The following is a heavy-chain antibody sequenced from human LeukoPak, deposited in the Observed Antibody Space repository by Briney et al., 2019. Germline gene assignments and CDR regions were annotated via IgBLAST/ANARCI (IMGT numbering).Heavy chain of an antibody. CDR3: ARGWSILTGYSVDYYFDY. D-gene: IGHD3-9*01. Sequence: SQTLSLTCAISGDSVSSNSAAWNWIRQSPSRSLEWLGRTYYRSKWYNDYAVSVKSRITINPDTSKNQFSLQLNSVTPEDTAVYYCARGWSILTGYSVDYYFDYWGQGTLVTVSS. CDR2: TYYRSKWYN. CDR1: GDSVSSNSAA. V-gene: IGHV6-1*01. J-gene: IGHJ4*02.